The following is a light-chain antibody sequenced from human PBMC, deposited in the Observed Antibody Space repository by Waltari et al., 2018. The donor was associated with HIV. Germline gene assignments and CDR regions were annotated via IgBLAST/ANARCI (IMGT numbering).Light chain of an antibody. J-gene: IGLJ3*02. CDR2: DVT. CDR1: SSDIGNYDF. Sequence: QSALTQPASVSGSPGQSITISCTGTSSDIGNYDFVSWYQQHPGTAPKLMIYDVTKRPSGVSTRFSGSKSGNTASLTISGLQAEDDADYYCSSHISINNSWVFGGGTKVTVL. V-gene: IGLV2-14*01. CDR3: SSHISINNSWV.